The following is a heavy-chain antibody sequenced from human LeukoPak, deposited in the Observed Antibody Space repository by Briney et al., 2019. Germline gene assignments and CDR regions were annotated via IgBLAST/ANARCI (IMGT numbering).Heavy chain of an antibody. D-gene: IGHD2-15*01. V-gene: IGHV3-7*01. CDR2: IKQDGSEK. J-gene: IGHJ4*02. Sequence: PGGSLRLSCAASGFTFSSYSMNWVRQAPGKGLEWVANIKQDGSEKYYVDSVKGRFTISRDNAKNSLYLQMNSLRAEDTAVYYCARDCGGSCWDYWGQGTLVTVSS. CDR3: ARDCGGSCWDY. CDR1: GFTFSSYS.